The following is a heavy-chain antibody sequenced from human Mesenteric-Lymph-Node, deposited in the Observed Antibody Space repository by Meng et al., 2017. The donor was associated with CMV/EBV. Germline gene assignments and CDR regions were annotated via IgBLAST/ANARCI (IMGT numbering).Heavy chain of an antibody. Sequence: SETLSLTCAVYGGSFSGYYWSWIRQPPGKGLEWIGEINHSGSTNYNPSLKSRVTISVDTSKNQFSLKLSSVTAADTAVYYCARHVYFGSPGGIAAPAVDNWFDPWGQGTLVTVSS. CDR3: ARHVYFGSPGGIAAPAVDNWFDP. CDR2: INHSGST. V-gene: IGHV4-34*01. D-gene: IGHD6-6*01. CDR1: GGSFSGYY. J-gene: IGHJ5*02.